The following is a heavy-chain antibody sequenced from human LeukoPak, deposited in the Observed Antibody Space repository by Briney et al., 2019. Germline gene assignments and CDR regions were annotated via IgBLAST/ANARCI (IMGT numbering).Heavy chain of an antibody. V-gene: IGHV3-48*03. Sequence: GGSLRLSCAASGFAFSSYEMNWVRQAPGKGLECVSCICSSSGGIIYYADSLMGRFSISRDNAQSSLYLQMNSLSAEDKAVYYCARGHFYDTSGYYYVYWGEGTLVTVSS. CDR1: GFAFSSYE. J-gene: IGHJ4*02. CDR2: ICSSSGGII. CDR3: ARGHFYDTSGYYYVY. D-gene: IGHD3-22*01.